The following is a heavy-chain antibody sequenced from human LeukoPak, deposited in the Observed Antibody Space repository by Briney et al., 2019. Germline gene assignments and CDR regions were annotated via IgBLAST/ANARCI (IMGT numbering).Heavy chain of an antibody. V-gene: IGHV4-38-2*01. Sequence: SETLSLTCAVSGYSISSGYYWGWIRQPPGKGLEWIGSIYHSGSTYYNPSLKSRVTISVDTSKNQFSPKLSSVTAADTAVYYCARHIAVAALGFDPWGQGTLVTVSS. D-gene: IGHD6-19*01. CDR1: GYSISSGYY. CDR2: IYHSGST. J-gene: IGHJ5*02. CDR3: ARHIAVAALGFDP.